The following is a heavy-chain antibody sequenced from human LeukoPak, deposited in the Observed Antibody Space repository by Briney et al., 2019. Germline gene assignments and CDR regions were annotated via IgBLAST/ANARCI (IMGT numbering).Heavy chain of an antibody. CDR2: ISHNGSA. D-gene: IGHD2/OR15-2a*01. Sequence: SETLSLTCAVSGGSISSGGYSWSWIRQPPGKGLEWIGYISHNGSAYYNPSLKSRVTISVDRSKNQFSLKLSSVTAADTAVYYCARSTPFLRFDYWGQGTLVTVSS. J-gene: IGHJ4*02. CDR3: ARSTPFLRFDY. V-gene: IGHV4-30-2*01. CDR1: GGSISSGGYS.